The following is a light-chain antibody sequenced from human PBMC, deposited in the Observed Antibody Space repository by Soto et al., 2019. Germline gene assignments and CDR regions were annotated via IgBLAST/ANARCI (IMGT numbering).Light chain of an antibody. CDR2: DFN. V-gene: IGLV2-14*03. CDR1: SSDVGGYNY. CDR3: SSSTSSGTRV. J-gene: IGLJ1*01. Sequence: QSALTQPASVSGSPGQSITISCTGTSSDVGGYNYVSWYQQHPGKAPKLMIYDFNSRPSGVSNRFSGSKSGNTASLTISGLQAEDEADYYRSSSTSSGTRVFGAGTKLTVL.